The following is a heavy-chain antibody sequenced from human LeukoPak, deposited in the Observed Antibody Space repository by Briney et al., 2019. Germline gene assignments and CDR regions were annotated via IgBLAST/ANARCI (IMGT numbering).Heavy chain of an antibody. V-gene: IGHV3-33*01. Sequence: SGGSLRLSCAASGFTFSSYGMHWVRQAPGKGLEWVAVIWYDGSNKYYADSVKGRFTISRDNSKNTLYLQMNSLRVEDTAVYYCARDSTAVVVPAAMLFYYYYYGMDVWGQGTTVTVSS. D-gene: IGHD2-2*01. CDR2: IWYDGSNK. J-gene: IGHJ6*02. CDR3: ARDSTAVVVPAAMLFYYYYYGMDV. CDR1: GFTFSSYG.